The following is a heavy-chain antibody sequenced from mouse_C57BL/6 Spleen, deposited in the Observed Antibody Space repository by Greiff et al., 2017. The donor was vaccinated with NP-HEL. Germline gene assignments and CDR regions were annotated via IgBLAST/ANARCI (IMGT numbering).Heavy chain of an antibody. J-gene: IGHJ2*01. V-gene: IGHV1-82*01. Sequence: VQLQQSGPELVKPGASVKISCKASGYAFSSSWMNWVKQRPGKGLEWIGRIYPGDGDTNYNGKFKGKATLTADKSSSTAYMQLSSLTSEDSAVYFCAITTVADYFDYWGQGTTLTVSS. CDR2: IYPGDGDT. CDR3: AITTVADYFDY. CDR1: GYAFSSSW. D-gene: IGHD1-1*01.